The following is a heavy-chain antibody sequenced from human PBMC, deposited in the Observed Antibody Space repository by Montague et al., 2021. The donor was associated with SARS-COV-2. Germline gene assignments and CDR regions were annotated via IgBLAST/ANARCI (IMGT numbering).Heavy chain of an antibody. D-gene: IGHD3-22*01. CDR1: GGSFSDNF. CDR3: ARIDYYDRSGFSDFVRWFDL. CDR2: INRSGST. Sequence: SETLSLTCAVSGGSFSDNFWTWIRQTPGKGLEWIGEINRSGSTNYNLSLKSRLSISIDTSKTQFYLNLRSSTAADTAIYYCARIDYYDRSGFSDFVRWFDLWGQGSLVTVSS. J-gene: IGHJ5*02. V-gene: IGHV4-34*01.